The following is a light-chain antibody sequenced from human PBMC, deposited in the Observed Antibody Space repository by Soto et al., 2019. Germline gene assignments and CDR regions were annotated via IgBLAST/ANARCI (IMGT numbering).Light chain of an antibody. V-gene: IGKV1-17*01. Sequence: DIQLTQSPSSLSASVGDRVTITCRASQDIRSDFGWYQHKPGTAPKRLIYAASSLQTGVPSRFSGSGSGTEFTLTLSSLQPEDFATYYCLQHNSYPYTFGQGTELEIK. CDR3: LQHNSYPYT. J-gene: IGKJ2*01. CDR2: AAS. CDR1: QDIRSD.